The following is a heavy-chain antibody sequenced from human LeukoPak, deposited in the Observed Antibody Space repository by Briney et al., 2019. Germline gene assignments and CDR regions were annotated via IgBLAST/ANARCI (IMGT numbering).Heavy chain of an antibody. CDR3: AGGDYHGSESYANY. D-gene: IGHD3-10*01. Sequence: PSETLSLTCAVYGGSFSGQYWGWIRQPPGKGLEWIGEINHGGGISYNASLKSRVTISLDTSKKQFSLKLSSVTAADTAVYYCAGGDYHGSESYANYWGQGTLVTVSS. V-gene: IGHV4-34*01. J-gene: IGHJ4*02. CDR1: GGSFSGQY. CDR2: INHGGGI.